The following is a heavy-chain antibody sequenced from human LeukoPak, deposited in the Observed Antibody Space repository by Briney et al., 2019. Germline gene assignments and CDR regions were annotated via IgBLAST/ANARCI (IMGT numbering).Heavy chain of an antibody. CDR1: GYTFTSYG. Sequence: GASVKVSCKASGYTFTSYGISWVRQAPGQGLEWMGWISAYNGNTNYAQKLQGRVTMTTDTSTSTAYMELRSLRSDDTAVYYCARGIVVVPAAIIGAFDIWGQGTMVTVSS. CDR2: ISAYNGNT. CDR3: ARGIVVVPAAIIGAFDI. V-gene: IGHV1-18*01. J-gene: IGHJ3*02. D-gene: IGHD2-2*01.